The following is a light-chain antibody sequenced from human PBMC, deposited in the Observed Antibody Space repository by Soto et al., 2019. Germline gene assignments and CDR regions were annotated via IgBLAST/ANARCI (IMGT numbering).Light chain of an antibody. Sequence: EIVLTQSPATLSLSPGERATLSCRASQSVSSYLAWYQQKPGQAPRLLIYDASNRATGIPARFSGSGSGTDCTLTISSLEPEDFVVYYCQQRSNWLTFGGGTKVEIK. V-gene: IGKV3-11*01. CDR1: QSVSSY. CDR2: DAS. J-gene: IGKJ4*01. CDR3: QQRSNWLT.